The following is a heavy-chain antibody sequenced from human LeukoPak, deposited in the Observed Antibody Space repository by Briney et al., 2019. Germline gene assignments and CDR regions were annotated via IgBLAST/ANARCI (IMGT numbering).Heavy chain of an antibody. CDR2: INHSGST. J-gene: IGHJ6*03. V-gene: IGHV4-34*01. CDR1: GGSISGYY. CDR3: ARTYYYYYYMDV. Sequence: SETLSLTCTVSGGSISGYYWSWIRQPPGKGLEWIGEINHSGSTNYNPSLKSRVTISVDTSKNQFSLKLSSVTAADTAVYYCARTYYYYYYMDVWGKGTTVTVSS.